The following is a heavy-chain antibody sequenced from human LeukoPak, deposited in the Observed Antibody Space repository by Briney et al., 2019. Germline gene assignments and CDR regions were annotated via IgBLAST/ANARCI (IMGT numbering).Heavy chain of an antibody. CDR3: ASMTTVITYFDD. CDR1: GFTFSSYA. J-gene: IGHJ4*02. CDR2: ISGSGGST. V-gene: IGHV3-23*01. D-gene: IGHD4-17*01. Sequence: PGGSLTLPCAASGFTFSSYAISWVRQAPGKGLEWVSAISGSGGSTYYADSVKGRFTISRDNSKNTLYLQMNSLRAEDTAVYYCASMTTVITYFDDWGQGTLVTVSS.